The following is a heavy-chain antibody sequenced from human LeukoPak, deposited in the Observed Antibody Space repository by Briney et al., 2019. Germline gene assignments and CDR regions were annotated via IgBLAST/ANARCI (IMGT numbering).Heavy chain of an antibody. Sequence: ASVKVSCNASGYSFTTYGISWVRQAPGQGLEWMGWISPYNGKTNYAQKFQGRVTMTTDTSTSTAYMELRSLRSDDTAVYYCARTYYYDSSGYYQINWFDPWGQGTLVTVSS. D-gene: IGHD3-22*01. V-gene: IGHV1-18*01. CDR1: GYSFTTYG. CDR3: ARTYYYDSSGYYQINWFDP. CDR2: ISPYNGKT. J-gene: IGHJ5*02.